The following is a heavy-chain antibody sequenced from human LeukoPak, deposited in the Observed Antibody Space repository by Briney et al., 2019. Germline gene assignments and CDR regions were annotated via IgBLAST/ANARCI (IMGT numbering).Heavy chain of an antibody. CDR2: ISGSGGST. D-gene: IGHD3-22*01. V-gene: IGHV3-23*01. CDR1: GFTFSSYA. Sequence: GGSLRLSCAASGFTFSSYAMSWVRQAPGKGLEWVSAISGSGGSTYYADSVKGRFTISRDNSKNTLYLRMNSLRAEDTAVYYCAKGEEFGYYYDSSGYYNYWGQGTLVTVSS. J-gene: IGHJ4*02. CDR3: AKGEEFGYYYDSSGYYNY.